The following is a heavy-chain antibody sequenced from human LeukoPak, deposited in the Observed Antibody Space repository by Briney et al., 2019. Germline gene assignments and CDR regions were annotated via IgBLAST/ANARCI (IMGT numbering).Heavy chain of an antibody. V-gene: IGHV3-30*04. CDR1: GFTFSSYA. J-gene: IGHJ4*02. D-gene: IGHD4-17*01. CDR2: ISYDGSNK. CDR3: ARVLGDYVLGGFHY. Sequence: GGSLRLSCAASGFTFSSYAMHWVRQAPGKGLEWVAVISYDGSNKYYADSVKGRFTISRDNSKNTLYLQMNSLRAEDTAVYYCARVLGDYVLGGFHYWGQGTLVTVSS.